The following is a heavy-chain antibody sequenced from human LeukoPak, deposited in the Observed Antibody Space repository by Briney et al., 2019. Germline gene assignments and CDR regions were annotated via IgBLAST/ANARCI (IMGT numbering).Heavy chain of an antibody. CDR2: ISYDGSNK. J-gene: IGHJ6*02. Sequence: GGSLRLSCAASGFTFSSYAMHWVRQAPGKGLEWVAVISYDGSNKYYADSVKGRFTISRDNSKNTLYLQMNSLRAEDTAVYYCAKVLQWLGATSTYYGMDVWGQGTTVTVSS. CDR3: AKVLQWLGATSTYYGMDV. CDR1: GFTFSSYA. V-gene: IGHV3-30-3*01. D-gene: IGHD6-19*01.